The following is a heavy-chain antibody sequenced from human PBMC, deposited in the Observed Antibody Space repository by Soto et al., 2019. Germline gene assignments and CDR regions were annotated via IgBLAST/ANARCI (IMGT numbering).Heavy chain of an antibody. CDR3: ASYYYDSSGQFDY. Sequence: TSETLSLTCTVSGGSISSYYWSWIRQPPGKGLEWIGYIYYSGSTNYNPSLKSRVTISVDTSKNQFSLKLSSVTAADTAVYYCASYYYDSSGQFDYWGQGTLVTVSS. CDR1: GGSISSYY. J-gene: IGHJ4*02. D-gene: IGHD3-22*01. V-gene: IGHV4-59*01. CDR2: IYYSGST.